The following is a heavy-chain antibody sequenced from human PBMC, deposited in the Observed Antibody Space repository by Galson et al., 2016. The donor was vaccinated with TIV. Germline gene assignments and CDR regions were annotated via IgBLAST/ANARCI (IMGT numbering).Heavy chain of an antibody. J-gene: IGHJ6*02. Sequence: SVKVSCKASGFSFSSYDVTWVRQAPGQGLEWMGWRSGDNGNTNYPHNLQGRVTMIIDTSTNTAYMELRNLRSDDTAVYYCARGDWDSDYYYLLDVWGQGTTVSVS. V-gene: IGHV1-18*01. D-gene: IGHD1/OR15-1a*01. CDR2: RSGDNGNT. CDR1: GFSFSSYD. CDR3: ARGDWDSDYYYLLDV.